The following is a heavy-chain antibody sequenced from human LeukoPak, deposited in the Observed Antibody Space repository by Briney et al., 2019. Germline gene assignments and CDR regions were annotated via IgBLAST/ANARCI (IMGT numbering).Heavy chain of an antibody. V-gene: IGHV4-59*02. D-gene: IGHD6-6*01. CDR3: ARYPLAFDF. CDR1: GDSVTNHQ. CDR2: IHHSGST. J-gene: IGHJ4*02. Sequence: SETLSLTCTVSGDSVTNHQWSWVRQPPGKGQEWIAYIHHSGSTNYNPSLKNRVTISIDTSKNQFSLRLISVTAADTAVYYCARYPLAFDFWGQGILVTVSS.